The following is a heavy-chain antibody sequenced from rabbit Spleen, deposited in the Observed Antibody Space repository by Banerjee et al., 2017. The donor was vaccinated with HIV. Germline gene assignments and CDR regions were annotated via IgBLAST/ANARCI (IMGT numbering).Heavy chain of an antibody. CDR3: ARDGIITTRYYFDL. V-gene: IGHV1S40*01. Sequence: QSLEESGGGLVKPGASLTLTCKASGFSFNSGYDMCWVRQAPGKGLEWVACAYAGSSDTTYYASWAKGRFTISKTSSTTVTLQMTSLTVADTATYFCARDGIITTRYYFDLWGPGTLVTVS. D-gene: IGHD1-1*01. J-gene: IGHJ4*01. CDR2: AYAGSSDTT. CDR1: GFSFNSGYD.